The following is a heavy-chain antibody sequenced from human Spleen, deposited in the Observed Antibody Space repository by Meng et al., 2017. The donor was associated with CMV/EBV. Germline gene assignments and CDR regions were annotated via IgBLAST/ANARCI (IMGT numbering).Heavy chain of an antibody. D-gene: IGHD5-12*01. V-gene: IGHV3-23*01. CDR2: ISGSGGST. CDR1: TFSSYA. Sequence: TFSSYAMSWVRQAPGKGLEWVSAISGSGGSTYYADSVKGRFTISRDNSKNTLYLQMNSLRAEDTAVYYCAKDLPPSGYDTVTPEADYWGQGTLVTVSS. J-gene: IGHJ4*02. CDR3: AKDLPPSGYDTVTPEADY.